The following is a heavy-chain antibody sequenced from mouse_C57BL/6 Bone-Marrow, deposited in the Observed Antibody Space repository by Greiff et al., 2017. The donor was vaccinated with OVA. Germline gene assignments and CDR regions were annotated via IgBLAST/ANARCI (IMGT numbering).Heavy chain of an antibody. V-gene: IGHV5-17*01. CDR2: ISSGSSTI. D-gene: IGHD2-4*01. J-gene: IGHJ2*01. Sequence: EVTVEESGGGLVKPGGSLKLSCAASGFTFSDYGMHWVRQAPEKGLEWVAYISSGSSTIYYADTVKGRFTISRDNAKNTLFLQMTSLRSEDTAMYYCARSDYDYFDDWGQGTTLTVSS. CDR3: ARSDYDYFDD. CDR1: GFTFSDYG.